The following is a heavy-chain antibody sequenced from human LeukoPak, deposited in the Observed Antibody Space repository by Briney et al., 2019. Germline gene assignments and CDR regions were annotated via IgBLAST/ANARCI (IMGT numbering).Heavy chain of an antibody. J-gene: IGHJ4*02. CDR2: IYYSGST. V-gene: IGHV4-59*01. CDR3: ARKDYYDSSGYDY. Sequence: PSETLSLTCTVSGGSISSYYWSWIQQPPGKGLEWIGYIYYSGSTNYNPSLKSRVTISVDTSKNQFSLKLSSVTAADTAVYYCARKDYYDSSGYDYWGQGTLVTVSS. CDR1: GGSISSYY. D-gene: IGHD3-22*01.